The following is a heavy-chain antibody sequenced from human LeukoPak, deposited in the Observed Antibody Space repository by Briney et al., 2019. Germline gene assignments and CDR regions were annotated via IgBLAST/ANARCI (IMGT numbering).Heavy chain of an antibody. CDR1: GNYW. V-gene: IGHV3-74*01. J-gene: IGHJ4*02. D-gene: IGHD2/OR15-2a*01. Sequence: GGSLRPSCAASGNYWMHWVRQAPGKGLVWVSHINSDGSWTSYADSVKGRFTIPKDNAKNTVYLQMNNLRAEDTAVYYCVGFYETYWGRGTLVTVSS. CDR2: INSDGSWT. CDR3: VGFYETY.